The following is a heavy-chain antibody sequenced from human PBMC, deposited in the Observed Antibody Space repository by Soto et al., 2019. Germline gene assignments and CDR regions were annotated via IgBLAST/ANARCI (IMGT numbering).Heavy chain of an antibody. CDR1: GFTFNNYG. J-gene: IGHJ4*02. D-gene: IGHD5-18*01. Sequence: QVQLVESGGGVVQPGRSLRLSCAASGFTFNNYGIHWVRQAPGKGLEWVAVISNDGDDKYYADSVKGRFTISRDNSRNTLYLQMNSLRPEDTAMYYCAKEGIELWSAIDYWGQGTLVTVSS. V-gene: IGHV3-30*18. CDR3: AKEGIELWSAIDY. CDR2: ISNDGDDK.